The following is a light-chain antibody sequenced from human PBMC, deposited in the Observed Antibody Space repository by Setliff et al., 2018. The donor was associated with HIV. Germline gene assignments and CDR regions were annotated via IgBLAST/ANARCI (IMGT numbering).Light chain of an antibody. Sequence: QSVLAQPPSVSGAPGRRVSISCTGSISNIGAGYDIHWYQQIPGTAPKLLIYANRNRPSGVPDRFSGSKSGSSASLAITGLQAEDEADYYCQSYDSSLSRGVFGTGTKGTVL. J-gene: IGLJ1*01. V-gene: IGLV1-40*01. CDR3: QSYDSSLSRGV. CDR2: ANR. CDR1: ISNIGAGYD.